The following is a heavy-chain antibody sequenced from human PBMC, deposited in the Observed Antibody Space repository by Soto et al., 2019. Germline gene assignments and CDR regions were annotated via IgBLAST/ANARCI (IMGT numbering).Heavy chain of an antibody. Sequence: QVQLVQSGADVKTPGASVRVSCKASGYTFTGYYVHWVREAPGQGLEWMGWINPETGGTSYAQKFKGRVTLSRDTSINTAYLELSRLRFDDAAVYFCASERYQVISDGMDVWGQGTTVTVSS. CDR3: ASERYQVISDGMDV. D-gene: IGHD2-2*01. CDR1: GYTFTGYY. J-gene: IGHJ6*02. CDR2: INPETGGT. V-gene: IGHV1-2*02.